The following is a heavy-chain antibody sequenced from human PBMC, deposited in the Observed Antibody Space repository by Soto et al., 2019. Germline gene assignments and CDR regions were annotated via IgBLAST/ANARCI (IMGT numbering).Heavy chain of an antibody. CDR3: ARHLSESGYDLNY. J-gene: IGHJ4*02. D-gene: IGHD5-12*01. Sequence: QLQLQESGPGLVKPSETLSLTCTVSGGFITSDSYYWAWIRQPPGKGLEWIGSIYFSGSTYYNSALKSRLGIFIDMSKNQFSLNLSSVTAADTAVYYCARHLSESGYDLNYWGQGTPVTVSS. CDR1: GGFITSDSYY. V-gene: IGHV4-39*01. CDR2: IYFSGST.